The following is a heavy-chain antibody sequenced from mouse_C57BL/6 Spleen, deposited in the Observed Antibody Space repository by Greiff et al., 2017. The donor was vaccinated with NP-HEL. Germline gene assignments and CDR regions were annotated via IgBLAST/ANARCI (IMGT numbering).Heavy chain of an antibody. Sequence: EVQLVESEGGLVQPGSSMKLSCTASGFTFSDYYMAWVRQVPEKGLEWVANINYDGSSTYYLDSLKSRFIISRDNAKNILYLQMSSLKSEDTATYDCARDWSDGYYWYFDVWGTGTTVTVSS. CDR3: ARDWSDGYYWYFDV. CDR1: GFTFSDYY. CDR2: INYDGSST. V-gene: IGHV5-16*01. D-gene: IGHD2-3*01. J-gene: IGHJ1*03.